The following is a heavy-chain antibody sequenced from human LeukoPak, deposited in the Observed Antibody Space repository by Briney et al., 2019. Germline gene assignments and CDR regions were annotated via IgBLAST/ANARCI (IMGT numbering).Heavy chain of an antibody. CDR2: INPNSGGT. Sequence: GASVKVSCKASGYTFTCYYMHWVRQAPGQGLEWMGWINPNSGGTNYAQKFQGRVTMTRDTSISTAYMELSRLRSDDTAVYYCARDAEVCSSTSCYRYYYYGMDVWGQGTTVTVSS. D-gene: IGHD2-2*02. V-gene: IGHV1-2*02. CDR1: GYTFTCYY. J-gene: IGHJ6*02. CDR3: ARDAEVCSSTSCYRYYYYGMDV.